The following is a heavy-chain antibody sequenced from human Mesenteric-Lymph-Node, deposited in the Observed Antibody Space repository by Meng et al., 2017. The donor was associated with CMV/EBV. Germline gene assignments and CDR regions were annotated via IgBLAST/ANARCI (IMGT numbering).Heavy chain of an antibody. Sequence: GGSLRLSCAASGSTLSTYWMSWVRQAPGKGLEWVASIKHDGSEKYYVDSVKGRFTVSRDNANNSLYVQMNSLRVEDTAVYYCAKGTYYYGMDVWGQGTRVTVSS. CDR3: AKGTYYYGMDV. J-gene: IGHJ6*02. V-gene: IGHV3-7*01. CDR2: IKHDGSEK. CDR1: GSTLSTYW.